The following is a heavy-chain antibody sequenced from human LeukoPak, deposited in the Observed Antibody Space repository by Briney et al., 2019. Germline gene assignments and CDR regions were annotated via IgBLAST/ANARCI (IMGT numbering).Heavy chain of an antibody. CDR2: ISYDGSNK. D-gene: IGHD6-19*01. CDR3: ARDLWGSGWYGSVDY. Sequence: GGSLRLSCAASGFTFSSYGMYWVRQAPGKGLEWVAVISYDGSNKYYADSVKGRFTISRDNSKNTLYLQMNSLRAEDTAVYYCARDLWGSGWYGSVDYWGQGTLVTVSS. CDR1: GFTFSSYG. V-gene: IGHV3-30*03. J-gene: IGHJ4*02.